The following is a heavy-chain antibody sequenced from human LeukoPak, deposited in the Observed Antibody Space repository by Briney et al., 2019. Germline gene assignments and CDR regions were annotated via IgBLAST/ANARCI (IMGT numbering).Heavy chain of an antibody. D-gene: IGHD2-2*03. V-gene: IGHV5-51*01. J-gene: IGHJ4*02. Sequence: PGDLLKISCKGSGYSFPTYWIACGRQMPGKGLGWGGIIYPDESNIRYRPSFQGQVTISADKSVSTAYLQWSSLKASDTAMYYCARPPSRGYSSSFEYWGQGTLVTVSS. CDR1: GYSFPTYW. CDR2: IYPDESNI. CDR3: ARPPSRGYSSSFEY.